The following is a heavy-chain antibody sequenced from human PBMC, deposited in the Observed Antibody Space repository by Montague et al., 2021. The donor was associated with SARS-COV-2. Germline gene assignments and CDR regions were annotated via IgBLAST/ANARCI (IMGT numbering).Heavy chain of an antibody. CDR1: GFIVSNKY. V-gene: IGHV3-53*01. D-gene: IGHD2-8*01. CDR3: ATSGAPNLGDS. J-gene: IGHJ4*02. Sequence: SRRLSFSASGFIVSNKYMSWVRQAAGKGLDWVSIIYPDGSTYYSDSLKGRFTISRDNSKNTLYLQMNDLEPEDTAVYYCATSGAPNLGDSWGQGTLVTVSS. CDR2: IYPDGST.